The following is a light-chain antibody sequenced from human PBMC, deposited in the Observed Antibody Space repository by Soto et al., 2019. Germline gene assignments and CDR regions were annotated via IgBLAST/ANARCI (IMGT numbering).Light chain of an antibody. J-gene: IGKJ5*01. CDR3: QQYGSSPIT. CDR1: LSVRSSY. CDR2: GA. V-gene: IGKV3-20*01. Sequence: EIVLTQSPGTLSLSPGERATLSCRASLSVRSSYLAWYQQRPGQPPRLLMDGATRATGIPDRFSGSGSGTDFNLTISSLEPEDFAVYYCQQYGSSPITFGQGTRLDIK.